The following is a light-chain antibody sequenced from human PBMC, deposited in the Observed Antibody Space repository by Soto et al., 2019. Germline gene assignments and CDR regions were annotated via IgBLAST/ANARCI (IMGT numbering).Light chain of an antibody. CDR1: SSNIGAGYD. Sequence: QSVLTQPPSVSGAPGQRVTISCTGSSSNIGAGYDVHWYQQLPGTAPKLLIYGNSNRPSGVPDRFSGSKSGTSASLAITGLQAEDEADYYCQSYDSSRSGYVFGTGTNVTVL. V-gene: IGLV1-40*01. CDR2: GNS. J-gene: IGLJ1*01. CDR3: QSYDSSRSGYV.